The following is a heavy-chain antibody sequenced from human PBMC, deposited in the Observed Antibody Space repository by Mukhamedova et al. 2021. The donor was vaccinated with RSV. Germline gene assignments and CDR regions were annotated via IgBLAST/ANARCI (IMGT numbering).Heavy chain of an antibody. V-gene: IGHV3-30*04. CDR2: ISYDGSNK. CDR3: ASLKRTYYDILTGYNAFDI. Sequence: GKGLEWVAVISYDGSNKYYADSVKGRFTISRDNSKNTLYLQMNSLRAEDTAVYYCASLKRTYYDILTGYNAFDICGQGTMVTVSS. D-gene: IGHD3-9*01. J-gene: IGHJ3*02.